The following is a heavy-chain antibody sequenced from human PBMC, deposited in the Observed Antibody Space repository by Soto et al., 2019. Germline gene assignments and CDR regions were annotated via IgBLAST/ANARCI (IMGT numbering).Heavy chain of an antibody. CDR3: ARGRDRSYYYYFYGTDV. V-gene: IGHV3-13*04. CDR2: IGTAGDT. CDR1: GFTFSRYD. Sequence: EVQLVESGGGLVQPGGSLRLSCAASGFTFSRYDMHWVRQATGKGLEWVSAIGTAGDTYYPDSVKGRFTISRENAKNSVYLQINSLRAGDTAVYYCARGRDRSYYYYFYGTDVWGQGTTVTVSS. J-gene: IGHJ6*02.